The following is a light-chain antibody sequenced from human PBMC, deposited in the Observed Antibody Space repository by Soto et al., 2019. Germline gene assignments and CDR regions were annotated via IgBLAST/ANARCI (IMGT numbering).Light chain of an antibody. CDR3: QQRSNPPLT. V-gene: IGKV3-11*01. Sequence: EIVMTQSQATLSLSPGERATLSCRASQSVSSYLAWYQQKTGQAPRILIYDASNRDTGIPARFSGSGSWTDCTLTISRLEPEDFSVDYCQQRSNPPLTFGGGTKVDIK. J-gene: IGKJ4*01. CDR1: QSVSSY. CDR2: DAS.